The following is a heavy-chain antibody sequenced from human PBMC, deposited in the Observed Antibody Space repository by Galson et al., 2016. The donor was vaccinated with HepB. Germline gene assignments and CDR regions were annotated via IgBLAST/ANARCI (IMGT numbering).Heavy chain of an antibody. CDR1: GFTFSTYG. V-gene: IGHV3-23*01. D-gene: IGHD3-10*01. CDR3: ARVITMVRGILKQRDYYGMDV. CDR2: ISGSGGST. J-gene: IGHJ6*02. Sequence: SLRLSCAAPGFTFSTYGMSWVRQAPGKGLEWVSVISGSGGSTYYADSMKGRFTISRDNSKNTLYLQMNSLRAEDTAVYYCARVITMVRGILKQRDYYGMDVWGQGTTVTVSS.